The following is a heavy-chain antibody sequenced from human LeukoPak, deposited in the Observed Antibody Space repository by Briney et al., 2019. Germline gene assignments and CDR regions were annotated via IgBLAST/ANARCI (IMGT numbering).Heavy chain of an antibody. D-gene: IGHD3-10*01. Sequence: GGSLRLSCAASGFAVSSNYMSWVRQAPGKGLEWVSVFYRDGRTYYTDSVKGRFTISRDNSKNTLYLQMNSLRAEDTAVYYCAKRSRRLTIVRGVPREDVWGQGTTVTVSS. CDR3: AKRSRRLTIVRGVPREDV. V-gene: IGHV3-53*01. CDR1: GFAVSSNY. CDR2: FYRDGRT. J-gene: IGHJ6*02.